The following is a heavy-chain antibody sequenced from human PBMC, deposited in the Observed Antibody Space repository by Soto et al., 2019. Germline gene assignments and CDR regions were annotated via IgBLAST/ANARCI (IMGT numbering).Heavy chain of an antibody. Sequence: SETLSLTCTVSGGSISSSSYYWGWIRQPPGKGLEWIGSIYYSGSTYYNPSLKSRVTISVDTSKNQFSLKLSSVTAADTAVYYCARELLWFGELGSNYYYGMDVWGQGTTVTVSS. V-gene: IGHV4-39*01. CDR2: IYYSGST. J-gene: IGHJ6*02. CDR1: GGSISSSSYY. CDR3: ARELLWFGELGSNYYYGMDV. D-gene: IGHD3-10*01.